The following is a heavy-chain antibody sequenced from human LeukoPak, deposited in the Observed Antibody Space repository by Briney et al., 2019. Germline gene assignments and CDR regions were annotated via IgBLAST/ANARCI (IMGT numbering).Heavy chain of an antibody. J-gene: IGHJ5*02. CDR1: GVSISSYY. D-gene: IGHD5-18*01. CDR2: IYYSGST. Sequence: SETLSLTCTVSGVSISSYYWSWIRQPPGKGLEWIGYIYYSGSTNYNPSLKSRVTISVDTSKNQFSLKLSSVTAADTAVYYCARAERGDTRVDPWGQGTLVTVSS. CDR3: ARAERGDTRVDP. V-gene: IGHV4-59*12.